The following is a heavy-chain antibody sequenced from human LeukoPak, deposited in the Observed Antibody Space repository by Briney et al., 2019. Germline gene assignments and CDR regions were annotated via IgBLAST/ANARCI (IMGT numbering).Heavy chain of an antibody. CDR1: GYTFNTHS. CDR2: INADTGKP. J-gene: IGHJ4*02. D-gene: IGHD6-6*01. V-gene: IGHV7-4-1*02. Sequence: ASVKVSCKASGYTFNTHSITWVRQAPGQGLEWLGWINADTGKPTYAQDFTGRFVFSLDTSVSTAYLQISSLKAEDTAVYYCVGEVVRFDYWGQGTLVTVSS. CDR3: VGEVVRFDY.